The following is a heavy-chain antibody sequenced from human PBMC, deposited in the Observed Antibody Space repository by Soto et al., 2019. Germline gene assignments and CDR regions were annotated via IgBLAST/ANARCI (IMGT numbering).Heavy chain of an antibody. V-gene: IGHV1-18*01. D-gene: IGHD2-8*01. CDR1: GFTFSNYG. CDR2: VSANNGHT. CDR3: ARDIESVTAKHFFYYYAMDV. J-gene: IGHJ6*02. Sequence: ASVKFSCNASGFTFSNYGLNWVRQSPGQWLEWMGWVSANNGHTNYAQNLQGRVSMTTDTSTSTAYMELRGLRFDDTAVYYCARDIESVTAKHFFYYYAMDVWGQGTTVTVSS.